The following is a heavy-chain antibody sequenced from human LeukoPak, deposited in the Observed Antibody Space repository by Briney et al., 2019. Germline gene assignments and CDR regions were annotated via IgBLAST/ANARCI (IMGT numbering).Heavy chain of an antibody. CDR1: GFTVSSNY. V-gene: IGHV3-30-3*01. CDR3: ARGGIWYDSSGYISFDY. CDR2: ISYDGSNK. Sequence: GGSLRLSCAASGFTVSSNYMSWVRQAPGKGLEWVAVISYDGSNKYYADSVKGRFTISRDNSKNTLYLQMNSLRAEDTAVYYCARGGIWYDSSGYISFDYWGQGTLVTVSS. D-gene: IGHD3-22*01. J-gene: IGHJ4*02.